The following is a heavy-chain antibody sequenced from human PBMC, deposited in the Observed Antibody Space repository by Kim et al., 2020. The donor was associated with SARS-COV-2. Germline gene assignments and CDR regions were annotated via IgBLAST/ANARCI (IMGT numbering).Heavy chain of an antibody. D-gene: IGHD2-2*01. V-gene: IGHV4-34*01. CDR2: INHSGST. J-gene: IGHJ4*02. CDR3: ARTCSSTSCFHPDY. CDR1: GGSFSGYY. Sequence: SETLSLTCAVYGGSFSGYYWSLIRQPPGKGLEWIGEINHSGSTNYNPSLKSRVTISVDTSKNQFSLKLSSVTAADTAVYYCARTCSSTSCFHPDYWGQGTLVTVSS.